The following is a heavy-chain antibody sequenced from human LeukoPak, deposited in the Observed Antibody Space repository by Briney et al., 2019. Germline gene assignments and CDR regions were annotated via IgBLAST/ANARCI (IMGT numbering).Heavy chain of an antibody. Sequence: ASVKVSCKASGYTFTGYYMHWVRQAPGQGLEWMGWISAYNGNTNYAQKLQGRVTMTTDTSTSTAYMELRSLRSDDTAVYYCARPTDDILTGYYKGGFDYWGQGTLVTVSS. V-gene: IGHV1-18*04. D-gene: IGHD3-9*01. CDR1: GYTFTGYY. CDR3: ARPTDDILTGYYKGGFDY. J-gene: IGHJ4*02. CDR2: ISAYNGNT.